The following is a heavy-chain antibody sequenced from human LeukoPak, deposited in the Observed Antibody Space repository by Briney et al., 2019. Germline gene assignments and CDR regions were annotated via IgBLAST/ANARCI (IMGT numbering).Heavy chain of an antibody. CDR3: ARLTYAGDYFDY. Sequence: ASVKVSCKASGDTFSSYYMHWVRQAPGQGLEWMGWINPNSGGTNYAQKFQGRVTMTRDTSISTAYMELSRLRSDDTAVYYCARLTYAGDYFDYWGQGTLVTVSS. J-gene: IGHJ4*02. CDR2: INPNSGGT. CDR1: GDTFSSYY. V-gene: IGHV1-2*02. D-gene: IGHD3-10*01.